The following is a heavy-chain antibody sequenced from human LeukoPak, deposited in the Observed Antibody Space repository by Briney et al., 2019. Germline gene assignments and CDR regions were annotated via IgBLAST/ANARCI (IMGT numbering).Heavy chain of an antibody. CDR3: AKGQRRNCCGDCYCVRDL. CDR1: PFTYLHHR. CDR2: IGHAGSPA. D-gene: IGHD2-21*01. V-gene: IGHV3-48*01. Sequence: PGGSLRLSCDASPFTYLHHRWIFARQAPGKTLEWISYIGHAGSPAHYADSVRGRFTISRDNARNSLYLQMNSLTVEDTAVYYCAKGQRRNCCGDCYCVRDLWGRGTLVTVSS. J-gene: IGHJ3*01.